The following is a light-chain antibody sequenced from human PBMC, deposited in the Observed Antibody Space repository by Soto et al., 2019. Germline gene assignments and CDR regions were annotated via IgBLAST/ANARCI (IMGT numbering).Light chain of an antibody. CDR1: QSVLYSSNNKNY. V-gene: IGKV4-1*01. J-gene: IGKJ2*01. CDR3: QDYYSTPDT. Sequence: DIVMTQSPVSLAVSLGERATINCKSSQSVLYSSNNKNYLAWSQQKPGQPPKLLIYWAATRESGVPDRFSGKRSGTDFTIPVSSLQAEDAEVSNCQDYYSTPDTFGKGTTLSIK. CDR2: WAA.